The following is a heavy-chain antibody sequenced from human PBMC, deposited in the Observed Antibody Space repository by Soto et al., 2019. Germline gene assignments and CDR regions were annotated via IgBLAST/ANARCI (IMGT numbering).Heavy chain of an antibody. CDR1: GFTFSMYW. J-gene: IGHJ4*02. V-gene: IGHV3-74*01. CDR3: TRGPQTSSVGTGAF. D-gene: IGHD2-2*01. CDR2: ISDDGSRA. Sequence: EVQLVESGGDLVQPGGSLRLSCTASGFTFSMYWMHWVRQVPGKGPEWVSRISDDGSRADYADSVKGRFTISRDNAKNTRYLEMHVLRADDTAVYYCTRGPQTSSVGTGAFWGQGTPVTVSS.